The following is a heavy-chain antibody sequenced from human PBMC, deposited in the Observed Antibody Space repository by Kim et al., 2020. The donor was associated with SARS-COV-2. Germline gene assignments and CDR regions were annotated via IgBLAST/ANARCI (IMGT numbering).Heavy chain of an antibody. CDR2: IYYSGST. D-gene: IGHD3-22*01. CDR1: GGSISSSSYY. J-gene: IGHJ3*02. V-gene: IGHV4-39*01. Sequence: SETLSLTCTVSGGSISSSSYYWGWIRQPPGKGLEWIGSIYYSGSTYYNPSLKSRVTISVDTSQNQFSLKLSSVTAADTAVYYCARGGSGYYSSRGAFDIWGQGTMVTVSS. CDR3: ARGGSGYYSSRGAFDI.